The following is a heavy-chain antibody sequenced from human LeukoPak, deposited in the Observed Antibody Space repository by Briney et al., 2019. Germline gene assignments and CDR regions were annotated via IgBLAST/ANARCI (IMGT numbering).Heavy chain of an antibody. J-gene: IGHJ4*02. Sequence: ASVKVSCKASGYTFTSYYMHWVRQAPGQGLEWMGIINPSGGSTSCAQKFQGRVTMTRDMSTSTVYMELSSLRSEDTAVYYCARDDAWLQYGNWGQGTLVTVSS. D-gene: IGHD5-24*01. CDR3: ARDDAWLQYGN. V-gene: IGHV1-46*01. CDR1: GYTFTSYY. CDR2: INPSGGST.